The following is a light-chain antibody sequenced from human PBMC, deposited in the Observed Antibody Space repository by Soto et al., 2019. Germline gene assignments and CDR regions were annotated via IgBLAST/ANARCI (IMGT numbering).Light chain of an antibody. CDR3: QSYDSSLSGWV. V-gene: IGLV1-40*01. CDR1: SSNIGANYA. J-gene: IGLJ1*01. CDR2: DYN. Sequence: QSVLTQPPSVSGAAGHRVTISCAGSSSNIGANYAVHWYQQLPGTAPKLLIYDYNKRPSGVPDRFSGSKSGTSASLAITGLQAEDEADYYCQSYDSSLSGWVFGTGTKVTVL.